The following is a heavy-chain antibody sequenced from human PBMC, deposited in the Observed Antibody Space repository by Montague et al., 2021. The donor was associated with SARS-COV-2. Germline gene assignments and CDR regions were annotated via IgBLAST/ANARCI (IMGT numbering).Heavy chain of an antibody. V-gene: IGHV4-39*07. J-gene: IGHJ5*02. CDR3: ARDLRRGFDP. CDR1: GGSLSSSSYY. D-gene: IGHD3-10*01. CDR2: IYYSGST. Sequence: SEILSLTCTVSGGSLSSSSYYWGWIRQPPGKGLEWIGSIYYSGSTYYNPSLKSRVTISVDTSKNQFSLKLSSVTAADTAVYYCARDLRRGFDPWGQGTLVTVSS.